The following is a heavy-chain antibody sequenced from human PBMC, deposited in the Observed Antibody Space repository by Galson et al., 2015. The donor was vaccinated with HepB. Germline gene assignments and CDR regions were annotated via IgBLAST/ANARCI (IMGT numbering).Heavy chain of an antibody. D-gene: IGHD4-17*01. CDR2: IRSKAYGGTT. CDR1: GFTFGDYA. V-gene: IGHV3-49*04. J-gene: IGHJ4*02. CDR3: TRALRPGYGDYQRFDY. Sequence: SLRLSCAASGFTFGDYAMSWVRQAPGKGLEWVGFIRSKAYGGTTEYAASVKGRFSISRDDSKSIAYLQMNSLKTEDTAVYYCTRALRPGYGDYQRFDYWGQGTLVTVSS.